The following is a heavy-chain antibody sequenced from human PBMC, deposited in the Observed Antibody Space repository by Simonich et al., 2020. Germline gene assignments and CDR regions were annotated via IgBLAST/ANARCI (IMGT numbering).Heavy chain of an antibody. CDR1: GFTFSSYA. D-gene: IGHD7-27*01. V-gene: IGHV3-30*07. CDR2: KSYDGSNK. CDR3: AREDLTGDAFDI. Sequence: QVQLVESGGGVVQPGRSLRLSCAASGFTFSSYAMHWVRQAQGKGQEWVAVKSYDGSNKYYADAVKGRFTISRDNSKNTLYLQMNSLRAEDTAVYYCAREDLTGDAFDIWGQGTMVTVSS. J-gene: IGHJ3*02.